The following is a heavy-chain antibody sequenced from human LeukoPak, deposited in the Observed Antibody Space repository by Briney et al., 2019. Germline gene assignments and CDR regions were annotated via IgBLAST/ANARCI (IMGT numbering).Heavy chain of an antibody. V-gene: IGHV3-7*01. Sequence: GGSLRLSCAASGFTFGSSWMAWVRQAPGKGLEWVGNIKEDGTAKNYVVSVRGRVTISRDNAKNSLYLQMNSLRGEDTAVYYCARVNVVVTADYYNGMDVWGQGTTVTVSS. CDR3: ARVNVVVTADYYNGMDV. D-gene: IGHD2-21*02. CDR1: GFTFGSSW. J-gene: IGHJ6*02. CDR2: IKEDGTAK.